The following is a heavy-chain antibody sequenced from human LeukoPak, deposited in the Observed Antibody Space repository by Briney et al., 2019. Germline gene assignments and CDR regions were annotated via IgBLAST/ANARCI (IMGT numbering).Heavy chain of an antibody. V-gene: IGHV3-15*01. Sequence: GGSLRLSCVASGFTFISYAMSWVRQAPGKGLEWVGRIKSRSDGGATDYSAPVTGRFTISRDDSRNTLYLEMNSLKTEDTAVYYCTSGIGTIDFWGQGTLVTVSS. CDR2: IKSRSDGGAT. CDR3: TSGIGTIDF. J-gene: IGHJ4*02. CDR1: GFTFISYA. D-gene: IGHD1-1*01.